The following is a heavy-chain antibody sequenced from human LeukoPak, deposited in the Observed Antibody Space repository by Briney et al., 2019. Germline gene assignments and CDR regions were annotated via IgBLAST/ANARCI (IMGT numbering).Heavy chain of an antibody. CDR3: TTSRTNDCSSPSCYTDY. J-gene: IGHJ4*02. CDR1: GASIYTSSSY. CDR2: VYYTGST. Sequence: SETLSLTCTVSGASIYTSSSYWGWIRQPPGKGLEWIASVYYTGSTYYSPSLKSRATISVDTSKDQFSLELNSVTAADTAVYYCTTSRTNDCSSPSCYTDYWGQGTLVTVSS. D-gene: IGHD2-2*02. V-gene: IGHV4-39*01.